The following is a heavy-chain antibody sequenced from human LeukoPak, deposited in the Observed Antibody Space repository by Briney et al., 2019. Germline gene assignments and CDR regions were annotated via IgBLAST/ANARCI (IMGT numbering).Heavy chain of an antibody. J-gene: IGHJ3*02. V-gene: IGHV3-23*01. D-gene: IGHD3-10*01. Sequence: QPGGSLRLSCAASGFTFSSCAMSWVRQAPGKGLEWVSAISGSGGSAYYADSGKGRFTNSRDNSMNTLSLQMNILRAEDTAVYYCAKAIVSYYGSGRNDAFDIWGQGTMVTVSS. CDR3: AKAIVSYYGSGRNDAFDI. CDR1: GFTFSSCA. CDR2: ISGSGGSA.